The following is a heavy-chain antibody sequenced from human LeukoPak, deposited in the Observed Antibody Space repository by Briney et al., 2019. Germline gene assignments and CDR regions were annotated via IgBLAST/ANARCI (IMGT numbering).Heavy chain of an antibody. Sequence: KSSETLSLTCTVSGGSISSYYWSWIRQPPGKGLEWIGYIYYSGSTNYNPPLKSRVTISVDTSKNQFSLKLSSVTAADTAVYYCARKALTGLPSGRYSYFLDHLGQGTL. CDR3: ARKALTGLPSGRYSYFLDH. J-gene: IGHJ4*02. D-gene: IGHD3-10*01. CDR2: IYYSGST. CDR1: GGSISSYY. V-gene: IGHV4-59*01.